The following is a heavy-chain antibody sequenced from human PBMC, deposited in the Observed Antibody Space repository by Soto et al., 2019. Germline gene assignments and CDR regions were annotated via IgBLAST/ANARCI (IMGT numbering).Heavy chain of an antibody. Sequence: QVQLQQWGAGLLKPSETLSLTCAVYGGSFSGYYWSWIRQPPGKGLEWIGEINPSGSTNYNPSLNIRVTISVDTSKNQFSLKLSSVTAADTAVYYCARGPTGIAARENAFDFWGQGTMVTVSS. J-gene: IGHJ3*01. V-gene: IGHV4-34*01. CDR1: GGSFSGYY. CDR3: ARGPTGIAARENAFDF. CDR2: INPSGST. D-gene: IGHD6-6*01.